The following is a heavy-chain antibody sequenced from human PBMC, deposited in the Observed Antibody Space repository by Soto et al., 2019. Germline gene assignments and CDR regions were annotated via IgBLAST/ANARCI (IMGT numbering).Heavy chain of an antibody. D-gene: IGHD3-16*02. J-gene: IGHJ6*02. CDR2: INPNSGGT. CDR3: ARDSRYYDYVWGSYRYPVYYYYYGMDV. V-gene: IGHV1-2*04. CDR1: GYTFTGYY. Sequence: ASVKVSCKASGYTFTGYYMHWVRQAPGQGLEWMGWINPNSGGTNYAQKFQGWVTMTRDTSISTAYMELSRLRSDDTAVYYCARDSRYYDYVWGSYRYPVYYYYYGMDVRGQGTTVTVSS.